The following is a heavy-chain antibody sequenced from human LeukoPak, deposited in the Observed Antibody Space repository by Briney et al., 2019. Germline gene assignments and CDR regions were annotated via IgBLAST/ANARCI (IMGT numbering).Heavy chain of an antibody. D-gene: IGHD6-6*01. CDR2: IYYSGST. Sequence: SETLSLSCTVSGVSISSGSYYWSWIRPHPGLGLVWIIYIYYSGSTYYNPSLKSRVAISLDTSKNQFSLKLSSVTAAVTAVYFCARERRIAGRQDAFDIWGQGTMVTVSS. J-gene: IGHJ3*02. CDR3: ARERRIAGRQDAFDI. CDR1: GVSISSGSYY. V-gene: IGHV4-31*03.